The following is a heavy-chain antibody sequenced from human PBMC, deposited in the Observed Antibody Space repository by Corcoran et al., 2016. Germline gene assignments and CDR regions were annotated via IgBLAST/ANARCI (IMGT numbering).Heavy chain of an antibody. D-gene: IGHD2-2*01. CDR3: ARDVDTSSRYNRFDP. CDR2: FWADGTKT. Sequence: QVQLVESGGGVVQPGTSLRLSCATSGFISNHYGIHWVRQPPGKGLEWVAVFWADGTKTYYADSVKGRFTVSRDSSKNTHYLQMDSLRVDDTAVYYCARDVDTSSRYNRFDPWGQGTLVTVSS. CDR1: GFISNHYG. J-gene: IGHJ5*02. V-gene: IGHV3-33*01.